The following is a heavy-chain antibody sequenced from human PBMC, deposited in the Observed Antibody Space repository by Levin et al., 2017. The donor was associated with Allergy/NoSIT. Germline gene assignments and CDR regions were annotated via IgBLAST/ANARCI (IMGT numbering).Heavy chain of an antibody. CDR1: GFAFGDYA. CDR2: ITGGGSDT. J-gene: IGHJ3*01. V-gene: IGHV3-23*01. Sequence: GESRKISCAASGFAFGDYAMTWVRQAPGKGLEWVSDITGGGSDTWYGDSVKGRFTVSRDNSKDMLYLELNSLRVEDTGIYYCAKKQAGTSGFSFDVWGQGTTVTVSS. D-gene: IGHD6-19*01. CDR3: AKKQAGTSGFSFDV.